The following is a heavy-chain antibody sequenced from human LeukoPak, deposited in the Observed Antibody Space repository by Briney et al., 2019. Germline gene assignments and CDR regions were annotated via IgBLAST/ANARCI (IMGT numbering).Heavy chain of an antibody. CDR3: ARDGSGSSWPNWFDP. V-gene: IGHV3-9*01. J-gene: IGHJ5*02. D-gene: IGHD6-13*01. CDR2: ISWNSGTI. CDR1: GFIFNNYA. Sequence: GGSLRLSCAGSGFIFNNYAMHWVRQPPGKGLEWVSGISWNSGTIDYADSVRGRFTISRDNVKNSLYLQMNSLRDEDTAVYYCARDGSGSSWPNWFDPWGQGTLVTVSS.